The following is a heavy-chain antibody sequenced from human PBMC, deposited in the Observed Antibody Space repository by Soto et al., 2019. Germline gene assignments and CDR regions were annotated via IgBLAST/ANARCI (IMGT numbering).Heavy chain of an antibody. J-gene: IGHJ6*02. Sequence: SSVTLSLTCAVSGGSLSSSNWWSWVRQPPGKGLEWIGEIYHSGSTNYNPSLKSRVTISVDKSKNQFSLKLSSVTAADTAVYYCAREIEYSSSSTYGMDVWGQGTTVTVSS. CDR1: GGSLSSSNW. CDR2: IYHSGST. CDR3: AREIEYSSSSTYGMDV. V-gene: IGHV4-4*02. D-gene: IGHD6-6*01.